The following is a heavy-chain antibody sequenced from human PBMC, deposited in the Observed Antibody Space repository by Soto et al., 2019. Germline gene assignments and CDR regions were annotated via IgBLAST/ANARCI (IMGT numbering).Heavy chain of an antibody. V-gene: IGHV1-18*01. CDR2: ISAYNGNT. Sequence: QVQLVQSGAEVKKPGASVKVSCKASGYTFTSYGISWVRQAPGQGLEWMGWISAYNGNTNYAQKLQGRVTMTTDTSTSTAYMERRSLRSDDTAVYYCAGFSREGGSWSIFDYWGKGTLVTVSS. CDR1: GYTFTSYG. D-gene: IGHD6-13*01. CDR3: AGFSREGGSWSIFDY. J-gene: IGHJ4*02.